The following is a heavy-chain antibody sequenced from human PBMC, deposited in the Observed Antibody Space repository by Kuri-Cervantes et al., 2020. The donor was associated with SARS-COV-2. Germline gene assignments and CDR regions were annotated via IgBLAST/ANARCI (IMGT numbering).Heavy chain of an antibody. CDR1: GGSFSDYY. J-gene: IGHJ4*02. Sequence: SETLSLTCAVYGGSFSDYYWSWIRQPPGKGLEWIGSIYYSGSTYYNPSLKSRVTISVDTSKNQFSLKLSSVTAADTAVYYCARQRGGFLEWLLYYDYWGQGTLVTVSS. D-gene: IGHD3-3*01. CDR2: IYYSGST. V-gene: IGHV4-34*01. CDR3: ARQRGGFLEWLLYYDY.